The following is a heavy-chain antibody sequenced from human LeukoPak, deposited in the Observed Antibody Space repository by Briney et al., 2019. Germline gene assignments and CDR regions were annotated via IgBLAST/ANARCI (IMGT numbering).Heavy chain of an antibody. J-gene: IGHJ3*02. CDR3: ARALVVAATRAFDI. CDR2: IYYSGST. D-gene: IGHD2-15*01. V-gene: IGHV4-39*07. CDR1: GGSISSSSYY. Sequence: SETLSLTCTVSGGSISSSSYYWGWIRQPPGKGLEWIGSIYYSGSTYYNPSLKSRVTISVDTSKNQFSLKLSSVTAADTAVYYCARALVVAATRAFDIWGQGTMVTVSS.